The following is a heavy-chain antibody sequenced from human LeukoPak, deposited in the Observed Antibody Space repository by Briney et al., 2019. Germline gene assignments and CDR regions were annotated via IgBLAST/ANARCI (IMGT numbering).Heavy chain of an antibody. CDR1: GFSLSTSGVG. D-gene: IGHD3-10*01. CDR3: ARANTYYSCSGFDY. Sequence: SGPTLVNTTQTLTLTCTYSGFSLSTSGVGVGWIRKPPGKALKWLALILWDDDKRYSPSLKSSITITKETSNNHGVLTMTNVDPVDTATYYCARANTYYSCSGFDYWGQGTLVTVSS. CDR2: ILWDDDK. V-gene: IGHV2-5*02. J-gene: IGHJ4*02.